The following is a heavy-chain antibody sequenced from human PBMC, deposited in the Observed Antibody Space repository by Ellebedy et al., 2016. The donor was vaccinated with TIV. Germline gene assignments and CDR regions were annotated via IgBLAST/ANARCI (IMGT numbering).Heavy chain of an antibody. D-gene: IGHD4-23*01. CDR3: ARVWIHASSGNIY. CDR2: INAGNGNT. CDR1: GHTFTSYA. V-gene: IGHV1-3*01. J-gene: IGHJ4*02. Sequence: ASVKVSXXASGHTFTSYAMHWVRQAPGQRLEWMGWINAGNGNTKYSQKFQGRVTITRDTSASTAYMELSSLRSEDTAVYYCARVWIHASSGNIYWGQGTLVTVSS.